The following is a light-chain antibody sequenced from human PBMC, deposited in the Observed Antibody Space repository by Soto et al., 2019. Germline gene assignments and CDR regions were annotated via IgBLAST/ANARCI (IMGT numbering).Light chain of an antibody. CDR1: QDISSW. V-gene: IGKV1-12*02. CDR3: QQANNFPYT. CDR2: TAS. J-gene: IGKJ4*01. Sequence: DIQMTQSPSSVSASVGDRVTITCRASQDISSWLAWYQQKPGQAPKLLIYTASSLQSGVPSRFSGSGSGKDFTLTISSLQPEDFATYYCQQANNFPYTFGGGTKVEIK.